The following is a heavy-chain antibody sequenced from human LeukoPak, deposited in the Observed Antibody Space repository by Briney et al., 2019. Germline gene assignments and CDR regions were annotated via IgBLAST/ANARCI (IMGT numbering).Heavy chain of an antibody. Sequence: SETLSLTCTVSGGSISSYYWSWIRQPPGKGLEWIGYIYYSGSTNYNPSLKSRVTISVDTSKNQFSLKLSSVTAADTAVYYCASDSSGYYDDAFGIWGQGTMVTVSS. CDR2: IYYSGST. J-gene: IGHJ3*02. V-gene: IGHV4-59*01. CDR1: GGSISSYY. D-gene: IGHD3-22*01. CDR3: ASDSSGYYDDAFGI.